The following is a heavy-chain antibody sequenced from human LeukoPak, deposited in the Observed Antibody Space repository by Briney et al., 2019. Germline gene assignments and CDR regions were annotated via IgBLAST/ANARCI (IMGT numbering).Heavy chain of an antibody. D-gene: IGHD3-22*01. J-gene: IGHJ5*02. CDR3: AREYYYDSSGYSPYNWFDP. CDR2: ISGRGDTT. CDR1: GFTFSSYA. Sequence: SGGPLRLSCAASGFTFSSYAMGWVRQAPGKGLEWVSAISGRGDTTYNADSVKGRFTISRDNSKNTLYLQMNSLRAEDTAVYYCAREYYYDSSGYSPYNWFDPWGQGTLVTVSS. V-gene: IGHV3-23*01.